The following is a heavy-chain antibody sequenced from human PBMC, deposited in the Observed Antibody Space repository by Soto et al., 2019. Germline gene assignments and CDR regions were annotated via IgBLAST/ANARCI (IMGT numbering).Heavy chain of an antibody. CDR3: ASPKGYGSGYYYYYGMDV. Sequence: ASVKVSCKASGYTFTSYAMHWVRQAPGQRLEWMGWINAGNGNTKYSQKFQGRVTITRDTSASTAYMELSSLRSEDTAVYYCASPKGYGSGYYYYYGMDVWGQGTTVTVSS. CDR2: INAGNGNT. V-gene: IGHV1-3*01. CDR1: GYTFTSYA. D-gene: IGHD3-10*01. J-gene: IGHJ6*02.